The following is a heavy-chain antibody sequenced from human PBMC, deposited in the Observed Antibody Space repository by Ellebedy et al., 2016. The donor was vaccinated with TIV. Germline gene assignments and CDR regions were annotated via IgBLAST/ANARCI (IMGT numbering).Heavy chain of an antibody. CDR1: GFTFSTYW. Sequence: GGSLRLXCAASGFTFSTYWMSWVRQAPGKGLEWVANIKQDGSEKYYVDSVKGRFTISRDNAKNSLYLQINSLRAEDTAAYYCAREGSGWNHLDYWGQGTLVTVSS. CDR2: IKQDGSEK. CDR3: AREGSGWNHLDY. V-gene: IGHV3-7*01. J-gene: IGHJ4*02. D-gene: IGHD6-19*01.